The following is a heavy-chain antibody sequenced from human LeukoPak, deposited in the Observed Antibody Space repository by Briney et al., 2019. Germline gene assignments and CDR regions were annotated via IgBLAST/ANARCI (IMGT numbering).Heavy chain of an antibody. Sequence: GGSLRLSCAASGFTFSSYEMNWVRQAPGKGLEWVSYISSSGSAIYYADSVKGRFTISRDNAKNSLYLQMNSLRAEDTAVYYCAELGITMIGGVWGKGTTATISS. J-gene: IGHJ6*04. V-gene: IGHV3-48*03. CDR3: AELGITMIGGV. CDR1: GFTFSSYE. D-gene: IGHD3-10*02. CDR2: ISSSGSAI.